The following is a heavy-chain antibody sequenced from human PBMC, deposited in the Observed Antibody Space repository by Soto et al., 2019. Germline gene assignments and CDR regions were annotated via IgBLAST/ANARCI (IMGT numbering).Heavy chain of an antibody. D-gene: IGHD6-19*01. J-gene: IGHJ4*02. CDR1: GFSFSDYA. CDR3: AKGGRQWLVTSDFNY. V-gene: IGHV3-30*18. Sequence: VQLVESGGGVVQPGRSLRLSCAASGFSFSDYAMHWVRQAPGKGLAWVAVVSHDGRNTHYADSVKGRFTISRDSSKNTVSLEMTSLRAEDTAVYYCAKGGRQWLVTSDFNYWGQGALVTVSS. CDR2: VSHDGRNT.